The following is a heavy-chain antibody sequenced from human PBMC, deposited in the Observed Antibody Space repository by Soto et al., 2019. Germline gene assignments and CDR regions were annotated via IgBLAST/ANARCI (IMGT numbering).Heavy chain of an antibody. CDR1: GGSISSINW. CDR3: ARALTCREVVVVPVGGYDFDV. J-gene: IGHJ3*01. Sequence: SDTLSLTCAVPGGSISSINWWSCGRQPAGKGLEWIGEIYHSGSTNYNPALQSRVTISVDESKNQFSLKLSSVTAADTAVSYWARALTCREVVVVPVGGYDFDVWGEERMFA. V-gene: IGHV4-4*02. D-gene: IGHD2-2*01. CDR2: IYHSGST.